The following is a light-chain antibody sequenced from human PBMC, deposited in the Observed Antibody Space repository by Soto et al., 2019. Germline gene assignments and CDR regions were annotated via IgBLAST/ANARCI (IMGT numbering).Light chain of an antibody. J-gene: IGKJ1*01. CDR2: AAS. CDR3: QQYSFYST. V-gene: IGKV1-5*01. CDR1: QTISSW. Sequence: DIQMTQSPSTLSGSVGDRVTITCRASQTISSWLAWYQQKPGKAPKLLIYAASSLQSGVPSRFSGSGSGTDFTLTISSLQPDDFATFYCQQYSFYSTFGQGTKVDIK.